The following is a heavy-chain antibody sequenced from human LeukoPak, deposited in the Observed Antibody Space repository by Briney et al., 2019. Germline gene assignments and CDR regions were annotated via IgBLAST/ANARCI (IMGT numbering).Heavy chain of an antibody. CDR2: IKPYTGST. J-gene: IGHJ4*02. CDR1: GYTFTNYY. D-gene: IGHD1-26*01. V-gene: IGHV1-2*02. CDR3: ATMGAKTFDH. Sequence: GESLKVSCKASGYTFTNYYIHWVRQAPGQGLEWMGWIKPYTGSTSYAQKFQGRVTMTRDTSISTAYMDVTTLRSDDTAVYYCATMGAKTFDHWGQGTLVTVSS.